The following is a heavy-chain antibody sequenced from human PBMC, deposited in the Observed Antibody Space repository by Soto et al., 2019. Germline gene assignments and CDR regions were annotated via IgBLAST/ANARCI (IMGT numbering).Heavy chain of an antibody. Sequence: QVQLQESGPGLVKPSETLSLTCTVSGGSMRSYYWHWIRQPAGEGLEWIGRIYARGSTKYNPSLESRVTMFVDVSQNQFSVRLTSVTAADTAVYYCAGIGEEIYYGMDVWGQGTTVTVSS. J-gene: IGHJ6*02. D-gene: IGHD3-3*01. V-gene: IGHV4-4*07. CDR1: GGSMRSYY. CDR2: IYARGST. CDR3: AGIGEEIYYGMDV.